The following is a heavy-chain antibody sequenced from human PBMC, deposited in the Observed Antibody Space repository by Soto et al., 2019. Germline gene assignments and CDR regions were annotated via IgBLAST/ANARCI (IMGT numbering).Heavy chain of an antibody. CDR1: GGSFSGYY. V-gene: IGHV4-34*01. CDR3: AREYGGNAGTFDY. CDR2: INHSGST. J-gene: IGHJ4*02. D-gene: IGHD2-15*01. Sequence: QVQLQQWGAGLLKPSETLSLTCAVYGGSFSGYYWSWIRQPPGKGLEWIGEINHSGSTNYNPPLMSRVTISVDTAKNQFSMKLSSVTAADTAVYYCAREYGGNAGTFDYWGQGTLVTVSS.